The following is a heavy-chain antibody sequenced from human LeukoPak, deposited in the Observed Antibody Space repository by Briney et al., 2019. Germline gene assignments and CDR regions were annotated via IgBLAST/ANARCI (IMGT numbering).Heavy chain of an antibody. J-gene: IGHJ4*02. Sequence: GGSLRLSCAASGLSFSNYYMLWVRQAPGVGLVSVSRISSDGATTIYADSVKGRFTTSRDNAKNTLYLQMNSLRAEDTAVYYCARNDSNGIDYWGQGTLVTVSS. CDR3: ARNDSNGIDY. V-gene: IGHV3-74*01. D-gene: IGHD3-22*01. CDR1: GLSFSNYY. CDR2: ISSDGATT.